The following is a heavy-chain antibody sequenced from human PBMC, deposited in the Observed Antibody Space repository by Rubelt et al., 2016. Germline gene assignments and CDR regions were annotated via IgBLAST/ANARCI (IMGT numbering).Heavy chain of an antibody. Sequence: QVQLVQSGAEVKKPGASVKVSCKVSGYTLTELSMHWVRQAPGKGLEWMGGFDPDDGETIYAQKFQGGVTMTEDTSKDTAYMELSSRRSEDTAGDYCATFGGSYYSLWGFDYWGQGTLVTVSS. CDR2: FDPDDGET. J-gene: IGHJ4*02. V-gene: IGHV1-24*01. CDR1: GYTLTELS. D-gene: IGHD1-26*01. CDR3: ATFGGSYYSLWGFDY.